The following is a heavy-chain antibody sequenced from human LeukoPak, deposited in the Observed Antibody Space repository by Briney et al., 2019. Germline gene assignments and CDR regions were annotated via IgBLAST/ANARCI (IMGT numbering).Heavy chain of an antibody. J-gene: IGHJ3*02. D-gene: IGHD3-10*01. V-gene: IGHV3-21*01. CDR1: GFTFSSYT. Sequence: GGSLRLSCAASGFTFSSYTMNWVRQAPGKGLEWVSSITSSSGFISYADSVKGRFTISRDNAKNSLYLQMNSLTTEDTAVYYCARDGNYVSGRVGAFDIWGQGTMVTVSS. CDR3: ARDGNYVSGRVGAFDI. CDR2: ITSSSGFI.